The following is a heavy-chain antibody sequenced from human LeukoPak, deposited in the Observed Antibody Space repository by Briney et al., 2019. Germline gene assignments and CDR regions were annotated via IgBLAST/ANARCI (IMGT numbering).Heavy chain of an antibody. D-gene: IGHD3-10*01. CDR2: VYPHDSDT. Sequence: GESLKISCKGSGYSFTSYWIGWVRQMPGKGLEWMGIVYPHDSDTRYSPSFQGQVTISADRSISTAYLQWSSLKASDTATYYCARQGGSGSAGAGKYDYDGMDVWGQGTTVTVTS. V-gene: IGHV5-51*01. CDR3: ARQGGSGSAGAGKYDYDGMDV. J-gene: IGHJ6*02. CDR1: GYSFTSYW.